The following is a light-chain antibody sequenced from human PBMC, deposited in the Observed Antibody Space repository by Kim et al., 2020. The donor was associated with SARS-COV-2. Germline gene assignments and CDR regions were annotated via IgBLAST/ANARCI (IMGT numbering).Light chain of an antibody. J-gene: IGLJ2*01. CDR2: QDS. Sequence: VSAGQTASITCSGDKLGDQYACWSQQRPGQSPVLVIFQDSKRPSGIPERFSGSNSGNTATLTISGTQAMDEAEYYCQAWDSSTVVFGGGTQLTVL. CDR1: KLGDQY. CDR3: QAWDSSTVV. V-gene: IGLV3-1*01.